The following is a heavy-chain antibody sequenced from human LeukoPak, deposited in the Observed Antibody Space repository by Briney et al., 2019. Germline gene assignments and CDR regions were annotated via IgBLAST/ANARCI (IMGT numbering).Heavy chain of an antibody. CDR1: GFTFSDYY. Sequence: PGGSLRLSCAASGFTFSDYYMSWIRQAPGKGLEWVSYISSSSSYTNYADSVKGRFTIARGNANNSLYLQMNSLRAEDTAVYYCARVDFGVVIGYYYGMDVWGQGTTVTVSS. J-gene: IGHJ6*02. V-gene: IGHV3-11*06. D-gene: IGHD3-3*01. CDR2: ISSSSSYT. CDR3: ARVDFGVVIGYYYGMDV.